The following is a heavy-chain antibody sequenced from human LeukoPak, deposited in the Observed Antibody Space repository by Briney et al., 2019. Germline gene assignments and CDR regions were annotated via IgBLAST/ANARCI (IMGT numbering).Heavy chain of an antibody. CDR3: ATPLTLRFLEWLLSDAFDI. D-gene: IGHD3-3*01. V-gene: IGHV4-39*01. J-gene: IGHJ3*02. Sequence: SETLSLTCTVSGGSISSYYWGWIRQPPGKGLEWIGSIYYSGSTYYNPSLKSRVTISVDTSKNQFSLKLSSVTAADTAVYYCATPLTLRFLEWLLSDAFDIWGQGTMVTVSS. CDR1: GGSISSYY. CDR2: IYYSGST.